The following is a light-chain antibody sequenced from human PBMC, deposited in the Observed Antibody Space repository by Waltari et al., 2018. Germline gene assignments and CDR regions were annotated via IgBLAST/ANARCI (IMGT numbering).Light chain of an antibody. CDR3: CSYAGSYTFV. CDR1: GSDIGGYNY. J-gene: IGLJ1*01. CDR2: DVA. V-gene: IGLV2-11*01. Sequence: QSALTQPRSVSGSLGQSVTISCTGTGSDIGGYNYVSWYQQHPDKVPKLIIFDVAKRPSGVPDRFSVSKSGNTASLTISGLQAEDEADYYCCSYAGSYTFVFGVGTKVSVV.